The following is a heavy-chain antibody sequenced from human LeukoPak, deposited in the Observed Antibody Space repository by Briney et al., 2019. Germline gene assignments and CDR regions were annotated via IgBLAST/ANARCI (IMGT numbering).Heavy chain of an antibody. CDR2: ISYDGSNK. V-gene: IGHV3-30*18. CDR1: GFTFSSYG. J-gene: IGHJ6*02. CDR3: AKERLAVAGRGRGTDYYYGMDV. Sequence: GGSLRLSCAASGFTFSSYGMHWVRQAPGKGLEWVAVISYDGSNKYYADSVKGRFPISRDNSKNTLYLQMNSLRAEDTAVYYCAKERLAVAGRGRGTDYYYGMDVWGQGTTVTVSS. D-gene: IGHD6-19*01.